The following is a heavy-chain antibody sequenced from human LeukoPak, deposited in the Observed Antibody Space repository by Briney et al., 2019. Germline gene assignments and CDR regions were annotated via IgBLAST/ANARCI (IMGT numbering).Heavy chain of an antibody. Sequence: SETLSLTCAVSGGSLSSNNWWSWVRQPPGKGLEGIGEISHSGRTNYNPSLKSRVTMSVDKSKDQLSLALSTVTAADTAVYYCVRGLHASDSYWGQGNLVTVSS. J-gene: IGHJ4*02. D-gene: IGHD2-21*02. CDR3: VRGLHASDSY. CDR1: GGSLSSNNW. CDR2: ISHSGRT. V-gene: IGHV4-4*02.